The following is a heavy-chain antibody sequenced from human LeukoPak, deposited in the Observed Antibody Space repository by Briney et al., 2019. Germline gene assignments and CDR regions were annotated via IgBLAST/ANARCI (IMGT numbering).Heavy chain of an antibody. CDR1: GFTFSSYG. D-gene: IGHD3-10*01. V-gene: IGHV3-33*01. Sequence: GGSLRLSCAASGFTFSSYGMHWVRQAPGKGLEWVAVIWYDGSNKYYADSVKGRFTISSDNSKNTLYLQMNSLRAEDTAVYYCARDVGKYYYGSGVTWGQGTLVTVSS. CDR2: IWYDGSNK. J-gene: IGHJ5*02. CDR3: ARDVGKYYYGSGVT.